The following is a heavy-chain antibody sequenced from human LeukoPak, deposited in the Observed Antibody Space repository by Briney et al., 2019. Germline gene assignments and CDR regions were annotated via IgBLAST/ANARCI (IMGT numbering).Heavy chain of an antibody. CDR1: GGSISTYY. CDR2: VYNLGST. D-gene: IGHD6-19*01. CDR3: ARLKYYSGWPSFDY. J-gene: IGHJ4*02. V-gene: IGHV4-59*08. Sequence: SSETLSLTCTVSGGSISTYYWTWIRQPPEKGLTWIGYVYNLGSTNYNPSLKSRVAMSVDTSKNQFSLRLKSVTAADTAMYYCARLKYYSGWPSFDYWGQGTLVTVSP.